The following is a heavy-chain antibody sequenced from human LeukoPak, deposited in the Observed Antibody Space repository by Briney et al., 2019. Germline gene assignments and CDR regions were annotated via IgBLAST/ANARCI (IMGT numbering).Heavy chain of an antibody. V-gene: IGHV3-23*01. Sequence: PGESLILSCAGSGFTLGSYAMSWVRQAPGKGLEWVSAISGNGYNTYYADSVKGRFTISSESSGNTLYLQMHNLRAEDTAVYYCAKGVRLWFAFYFDYWGQGTLVTVSS. CDR1: GFTLGSYA. CDR2: ISGNGYNT. J-gene: IGHJ4*02. CDR3: AKGVRLWFAFYFDY. D-gene: IGHD3-10*01.